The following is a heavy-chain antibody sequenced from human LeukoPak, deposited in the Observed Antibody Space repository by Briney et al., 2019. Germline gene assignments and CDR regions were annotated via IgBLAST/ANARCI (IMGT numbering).Heavy chain of an antibody. Sequence: SETLSLTCTVSGYSISSGYYWGWIRQPPGRGLEWIGSFYHSGSTYYNPSLKSRVTISLDTSKNQFSLKLSSVTAADTAVYYCARVRRVGATPFDYWGQGTLVTVSS. J-gene: IGHJ4*02. CDR1: GYSISSGYY. V-gene: IGHV4-38-2*02. D-gene: IGHD1-26*01. CDR2: FYHSGST. CDR3: ARVRRVGATPFDY.